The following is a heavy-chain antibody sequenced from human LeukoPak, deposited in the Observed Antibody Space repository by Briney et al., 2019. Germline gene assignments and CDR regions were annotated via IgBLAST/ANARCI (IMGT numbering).Heavy chain of an antibody. V-gene: IGHV1-69*13. CDR3: ARDPGYCSSTSCYTGDFDY. CDR1: GGTFSSYA. J-gene: IGHJ4*02. D-gene: IGHD2-2*02. Sequence: SVKVSCKASGGTFSSYAISWVRQAPGQGLEWMGGIIPILGTANYAQKFQGRVTITADESTSTAYMELSSLRSEDTAVYYCARDPGYCSSTSCYTGDFDYWGQGTLVTVSS. CDR2: IIPILGTA.